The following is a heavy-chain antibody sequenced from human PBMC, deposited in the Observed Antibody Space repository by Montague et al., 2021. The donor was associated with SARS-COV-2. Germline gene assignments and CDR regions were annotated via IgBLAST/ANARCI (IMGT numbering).Heavy chain of an antibody. J-gene: IGHJ2*01. Sequence: CAISGDSVSSNIATWNWIRQSPSRGLEWLGRTYYRSKWYNDYAVSVKSREIVNPDTSNNRISLQLNSVTPEDTAVYYCARAYCGGDCYFYWYFDLWGRGTLVTVSS. D-gene: IGHD2-21*02. CDR1: GDSVSSNIAT. V-gene: IGHV6-1*01. CDR2: TYYRSKWYN. CDR3: ARAYCGGDCYFYWYFDL.